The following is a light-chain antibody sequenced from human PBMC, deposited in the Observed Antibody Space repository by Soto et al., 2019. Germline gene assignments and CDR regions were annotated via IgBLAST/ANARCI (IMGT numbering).Light chain of an antibody. CDR1: QSVYSSY. V-gene: IGKV3-20*01. J-gene: IGKJ2*01. CDR2: DAS. Sequence: DIVLTQSPGTLSLSPGERATLSCRASQSVYSSYLAWYQQKPGQAPRPLIYDASSRASGIPDRFSGSGSGTDFTLTISSLEPEDFAVYYCQQYGSSPATFGQGTRVEIK. CDR3: QQYGSSPAT.